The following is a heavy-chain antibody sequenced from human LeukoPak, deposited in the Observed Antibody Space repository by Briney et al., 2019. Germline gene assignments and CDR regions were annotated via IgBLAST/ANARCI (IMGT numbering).Heavy chain of an antibody. D-gene: IGHD3-10*01. Sequence: SETLSLTCTVSGGSISSSSYYWGWIRQPPGKGLEWIGSIYYSGSTYYNPSLKSRVTISVDTSKNQFSLKLSSVTAADTAVYYCARAEARSRPTYYYGSGQAGYYYYYMDVWGKGTTVTVSS. CDR2: IYYSGST. V-gene: IGHV4-39*01. J-gene: IGHJ6*03. CDR3: ARAEARSRPTYYYGSGQAGYYYYYMDV. CDR1: GGSISSSSYY.